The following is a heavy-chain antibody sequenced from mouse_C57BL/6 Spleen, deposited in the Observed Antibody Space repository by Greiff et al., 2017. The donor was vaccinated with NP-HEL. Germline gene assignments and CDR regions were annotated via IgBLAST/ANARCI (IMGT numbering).Heavy chain of an antibody. J-gene: IGHJ2*01. V-gene: IGHV1-82*01. D-gene: IGHD2-10*02. CDR1: GYAFSSSW. Sequence: VQLQQSGPELVKPGASVKISCKASGYAFSSSWMNWVKQRPGKGLEWIGRIYPGDGDTNYNGKFKGKATLTADKSSSTAYMQLSSLTSEDSAVYFCAREYGNYYWGQGTTLTVSS. CDR3: AREYGNYY. CDR2: IYPGDGDT.